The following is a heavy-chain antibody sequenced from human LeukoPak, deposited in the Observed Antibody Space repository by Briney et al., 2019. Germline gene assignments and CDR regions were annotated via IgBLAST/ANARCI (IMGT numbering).Heavy chain of an antibody. V-gene: IGHV4-34*01. CDR3: ARPFYSNYGDYYYYYMDV. CDR2: INHSGST. D-gene: IGHD4-11*01. CDR1: GGSFSGYY. J-gene: IGHJ6*03. Sequence: SETLSLTCAVYGGSFSGYYWSWIRQPPGKGLEWIGEINHSGSTNYNPSLKSRVTISVDTSKNQFSLKLSSVTAADTAVYYCARPFYSNYGDYYYYYMDVWGKGTTVTVSS.